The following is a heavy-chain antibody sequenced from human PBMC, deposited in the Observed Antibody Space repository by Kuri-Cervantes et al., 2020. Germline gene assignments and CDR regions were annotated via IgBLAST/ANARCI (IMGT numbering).Heavy chain of an antibody. CDR2: IYHSGST. D-gene: IGHD3-22*01. Sequence: SETLSLTCAVSGDSISSGYYWGWIRQPPGKGLEWIGSIYHSGSTYYNPSLKSRVTISVDTSKKQFSLNLRSVTAADTSMYYCARGHYYDSSGPQDQWGQGTLVTVSS. J-gene: IGHJ4*02. CDR3: ARGHYYDSSGPQDQ. V-gene: IGHV4-38-2*01. CDR1: GDSISSGYY.